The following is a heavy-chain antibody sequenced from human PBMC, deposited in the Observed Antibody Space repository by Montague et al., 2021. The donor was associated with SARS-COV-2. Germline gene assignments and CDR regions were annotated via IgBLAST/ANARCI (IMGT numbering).Heavy chain of an antibody. V-gene: IGHV2-70*11. CDR1: GFSLSTSGMC. J-gene: IGHJ4*02. D-gene: IGHD3-10*01. CDR2: IDWDGKT. CDR3: ARVVVDNYYVSGSYYKEDY. Sequence: PALVKPTQTLTLTCTFSGFSLSTSGMCVSWIRQPPGKALEWLARIDWDGKTHYSPSLKTRLTISKDTSKNQVVLTMTNMGPVDTATFYCARVVVDNYYVSGSYYKEDYWGQGTLVTVSS.